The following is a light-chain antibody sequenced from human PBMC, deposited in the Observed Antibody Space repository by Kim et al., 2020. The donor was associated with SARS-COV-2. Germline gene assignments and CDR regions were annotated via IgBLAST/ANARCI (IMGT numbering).Light chain of an antibody. CDR1: SSNIGAGFD. Sequence: QRVTISCSGSSSNIGAGFDVHWYQQLPGSAPNLLIYVDSNRPLGVTDRFSGSKSGTSASLAITGLQAEDEADYYCQSYDTTLSGVVFGGGTQLTVL. CDR3: QSYDTTLSGVV. V-gene: IGLV1-40*01. CDR2: VDS. J-gene: IGLJ2*01.